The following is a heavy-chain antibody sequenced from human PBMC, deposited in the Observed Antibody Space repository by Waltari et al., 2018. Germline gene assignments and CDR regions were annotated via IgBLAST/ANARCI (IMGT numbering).Heavy chain of an antibody. J-gene: IGHJ6*02. D-gene: IGHD4-17*01. CDR1: IYIFPIYD. V-gene: IGHV7-4-1*02. CDR3: ARDNGDYADNGMDV. Sequence: LVISGSVFKNPGVSVHVSCKVSIYIFPIYDMICARRSPGQGREWMGWINTNTGNPTYAQGFTGRFVFSLDTSVSTAYLQISSLKDEDTAVYYCARDNGDYADNGMDVWGQGTTVTVSS. CDR2: INTNTGNP.